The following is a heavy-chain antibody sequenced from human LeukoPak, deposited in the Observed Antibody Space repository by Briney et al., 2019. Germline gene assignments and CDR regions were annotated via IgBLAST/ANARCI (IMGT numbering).Heavy chain of an antibody. Sequence: GGSLRLSCAASGFTFSNYAMSWVRQAPGKGLEWVSVISGSGVSTYYADSVRGRFTISRDNSKNTLYLQMNSLRAEDTAVYYCARVKRDCSGGSCYSYDYWGQGTLVTVSS. D-gene: IGHD2-15*01. J-gene: IGHJ4*02. V-gene: IGHV3-23*01. CDR1: GFTFSNYA. CDR3: ARVKRDCSGGSCYSYDY. CDR2: ISGSGVST.